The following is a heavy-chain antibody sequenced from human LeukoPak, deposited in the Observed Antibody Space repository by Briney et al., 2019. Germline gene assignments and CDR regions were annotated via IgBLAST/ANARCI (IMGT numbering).Heavy chain of an antibody. Sequence: GGSLRLSCTASGFTFGDSVMTWLRQAPGKGLEWVGFIRSKAYGGTTEFAASVKGRFTISRDDSKSIAYLQMNSLKTEDTGVYYCTTNNIVGANNDAFAFWGQGTMVTVSS. D-gene: IGHD1-26*01. V-gene: IGHV3-49*03. J-gene: IGHJ3*01. CDR3: TTNNIVGANNDAFAF. CDR2: IRSKAYGGTT. CDR1: GFTFGDSV.